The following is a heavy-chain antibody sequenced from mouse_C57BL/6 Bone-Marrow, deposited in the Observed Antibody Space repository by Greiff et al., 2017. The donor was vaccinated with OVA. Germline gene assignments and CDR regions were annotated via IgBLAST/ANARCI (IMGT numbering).Heavy chain of an antibody. J-gene: IGHJ2*01. V-gene: IGHV1-52*01. CDR1: GYTFTSYW. D-gene: IGHD3-2*02. CDR3: ARLGELRLRGWYYFDY. CDR2: IDPSDSET. Sequence: VQLQQPGAELVRPGSSVKLSCKASGYTFTSYWMHWVKQRPIQGLEWIGNIDPSDSETHYNQKFKDKATLTVDKSSSTAYMQLSSLTSEDSAVYYCARLGELRLRGWYYFDYWGQGTTLTVSS.